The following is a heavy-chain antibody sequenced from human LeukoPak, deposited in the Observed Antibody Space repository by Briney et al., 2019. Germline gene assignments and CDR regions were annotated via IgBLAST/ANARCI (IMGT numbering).Heavy chain of an antibody. V-gene: IGHV4-59*01. CDR3: ARGLMPYDSSGPYY. D-gene: IGHD3-22*01. Sequence: SETLSLTCTVSGGSISNYYWSWLRQPPGKGLEWIGYIYYSGSTNYNPSLKSRVTISVDTSKNQFSLKLSSVTAADTAVYYCARGLMPYDSSGPYYWGQGTLVTVSS. J-gene: IGHJ4*02. CDR2: IYYSGST. CDR1: GGSISNYY.